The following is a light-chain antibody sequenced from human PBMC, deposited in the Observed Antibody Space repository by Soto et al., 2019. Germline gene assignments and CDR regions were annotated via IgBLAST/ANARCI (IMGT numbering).Light chain of an antibody. V-gene: IGLV4-60*03. CDR3: ETWDSREVV. Sequence: QSVLTQSSSASASLGSSVKLTYTLSSGHSSYIIAWHQQQPGKAPRYLMKLEGSGSYNKGSGVPDRFSGSSSGADRYLTISNLQSEDEADYYCETWDSREVVFGGGTKLTVL. CDR1: SGHSSYI. CDR2: LEGSGSY. J-gene: IGLJ2*01.